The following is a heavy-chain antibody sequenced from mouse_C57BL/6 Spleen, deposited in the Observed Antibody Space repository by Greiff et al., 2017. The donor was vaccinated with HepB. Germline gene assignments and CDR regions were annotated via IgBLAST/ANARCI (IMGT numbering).Heavy chain of an antibody. CDR1: GFTFTDYY. CDR2: IRNKANGYTT. D-gene: IGHD1-1*01. V-gene: IGHV7-3*01. J-gene: IGHJ3*01. Sequence: EVHLVESGGGLVQPGGSLSLSCAASGFTFTDYYMSWVRQPPGKALEWLGFIRNKANGYTTEYSASVKGRFTISRDNSQSILYLQMNALRAEDSATYYCARFYYYGSSYGGFAYWGQGTLVTVSA. CDR3: ARFYYYGSSYGGFAY.